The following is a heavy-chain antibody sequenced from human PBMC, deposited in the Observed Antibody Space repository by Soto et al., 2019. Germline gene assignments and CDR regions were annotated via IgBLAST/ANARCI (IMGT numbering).Heavy chain of an antibody. J-gene: IGHJ6*02. CDR1: GDSVSSNSAA. D-gene: IGHD3-9*01. Sequence: PSQTLSLTCAISGDSVSSNSAAWNWIRQSPSRGLEWLGRTYYRSKWYNDYAVSVKSRITINPDTSKNQFSLQLNSVTPEDTAVYYCARGAGNYDILTGPPPLRMDVWGQGTTVTVSS. V-gene: IGHV6-1*01. CDR3: ARGAGNYDILTGPPPLRMDV. CDR2: TYYRSKWYN.